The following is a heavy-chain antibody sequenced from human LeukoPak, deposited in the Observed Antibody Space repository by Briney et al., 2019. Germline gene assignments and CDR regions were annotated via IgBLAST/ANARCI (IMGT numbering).Heavy chain of an antibody. CDR3: ARDHDYGSSPDAFDI. V-gene: IGHV3-7*01. CDR1: GFTFSSHW. D-gene: IGHD4-17*01. Sequence: GGSLRLSCAASGFTFSSHWVTWVRQAPGKGLEWVANIKQDGSEKYYVDSVKGRFTISRDNARNSLYLQMSSLRAEDTAVYYCARDHDYGSSPDAFDIWAKGQWSPSLQ. CDR2: IKQDGSEK. J-gene: IGHJ3*02.